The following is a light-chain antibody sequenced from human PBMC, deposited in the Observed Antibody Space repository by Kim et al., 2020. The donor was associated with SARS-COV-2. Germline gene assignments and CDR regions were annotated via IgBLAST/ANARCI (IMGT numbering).Light chain of an antibody. CDR3: SSYTGSTVV. CDR1: SSDIGASHY. J-gene: IGLJ2*01. CDR2: DVD. Sequence: QSALTQPASVSGSPGQSITISCTGTSSDIGASHYVSWYQQHPGTAPKLLIYDVDNRPSGVSNRFSASKSGNTASLTISGLQAEDEADYYCSSYTGSTVVFGGGTKLTVL. V-gene: IGLV2-14*03.